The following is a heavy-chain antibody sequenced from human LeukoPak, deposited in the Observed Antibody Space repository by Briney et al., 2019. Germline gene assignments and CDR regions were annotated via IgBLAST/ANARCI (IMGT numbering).Heavy chain of an antibody. V-gene: IGHV4-4*07. CDR2: IYNSESI. CDR1: GGSINGYY. J-gene: IGHJ5*02. CDR3: ARDRSSSYTRDWFDP. Sequence: SETLSLTCTVSGGSINGYYRSWIRQPAGKGLEWIGRIYNSESINYNPSLKSRVTMSIDTSKSQFSLKLNPVTAADTAVYYCARDRSSSYTRDWFDPWGQGALVTVSS. D-gene: IGHD6-13*01.